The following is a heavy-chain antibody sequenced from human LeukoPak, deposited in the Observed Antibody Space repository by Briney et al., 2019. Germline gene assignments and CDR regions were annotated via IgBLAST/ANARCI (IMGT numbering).Heavy chain of an antibody. D-gene: IGHD3-10*01. V-gene: IGHV4-34*01. J-gene: IGHJ4*02. CDR1: GGSFSGYY. CDR3: ARRRLWFGESNLDY. CDR2: INHSGST. Sequence: PSETLSLTCAVYGGSFSGYYWSWIRQPPGKGLEWIGEINHSGSTNYNPSLKSRVTISVDTSKNQFSLKLGSVTAADTAVYYCARRRLWFGESNLDYWGQGTLVTVSS.